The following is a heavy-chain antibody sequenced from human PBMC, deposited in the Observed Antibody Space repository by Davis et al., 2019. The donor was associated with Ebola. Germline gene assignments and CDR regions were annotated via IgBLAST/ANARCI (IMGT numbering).Heavy chain of an antibody. Sequence: GGSLRLSCAASGFTFSGSAMHWVRQASGKGLEWVGRIRSKANSYATAYAASVKGRFTISRDDSKNTAYLQINSLKTEDTAVYYCTTTTVTIDYWGQGTLVTVSS. CDR3: TTTTVTIDY. CDR2: IRSKANSYAT. V-gene: IGHV3-73*01. D-gene: IGHD4-17*01. CDR1: GFTFSGSA. J-gene: IGHJ4*02.